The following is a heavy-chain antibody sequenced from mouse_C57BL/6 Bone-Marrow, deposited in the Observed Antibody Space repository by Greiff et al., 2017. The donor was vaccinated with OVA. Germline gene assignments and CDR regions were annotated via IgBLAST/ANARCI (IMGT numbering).Heavy chain of an antibody. D-gene: IGHD2-2*01. CDR2: IYPRSGTT. CDR1: GYTFTSYG. J-gene: IGHJ2*01. Sequence: QVQLKQSGAELARPGASVKLSCKASGYTFTSYGISWVKQRTGQGLEWIGEIYPRSGTTYYNEKFKGKATLTADKSSSTAYMELRSLTSEDSAVYFCARSGYGYYYFDYWGQGTTLTVSS. V-gene: IGHV1-81*01. CDR3: ARSGYGYYYFDY.